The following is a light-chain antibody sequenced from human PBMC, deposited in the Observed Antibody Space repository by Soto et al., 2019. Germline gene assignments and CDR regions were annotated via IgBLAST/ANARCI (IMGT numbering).Light chain of an antibody. CDR1: SSDVGDYSS. CDR3: CSYVGGYSYV. V-gene: IGLV2-11*01. Sequence: QSMLTQPRSVSGSPGQSVTVSCIGTSSDVGDYSSVSWYQQHPGKAPKLMIYDVSKRPSGVPDRFSGSKSGNTASLTISGLQAEDEADYYCCSYVGGYSYVFGIGTKVTVL. CDR2: DVS. J-gene: IGLJ1*01.